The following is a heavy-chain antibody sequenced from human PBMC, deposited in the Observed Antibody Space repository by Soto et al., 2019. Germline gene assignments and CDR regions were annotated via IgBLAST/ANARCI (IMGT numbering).Heavy chain of an antibody. D-gene: IGHD3-22*01. V-gene: IGHV4-31*03. CDR1: GGSISSGGYY. CDR2: IYYSGST. CDR3: ARTDGYYDSSGYCFDY. J-gene: IGHJ4*02. Sequence: SETLSLTCTVSGGSISSGGYYRSWIRQHPGKGLEWIGYIYYSGSTYYNPSLKSRVTISVDTSKNQFSLKLSSVTAADTAVYYCARTDGYYDSSGYCFDYWGQGTLVTVSS.